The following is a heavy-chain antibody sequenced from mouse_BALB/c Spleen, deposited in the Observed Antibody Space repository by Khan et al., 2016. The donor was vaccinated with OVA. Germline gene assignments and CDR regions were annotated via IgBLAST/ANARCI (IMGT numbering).Heavy chain of an antibody. V-gene: IGHV1-81*01. J-gene: IGHJ2*01. D-gene: IGHD2-3*01. CDR2: IYPGSDNA. CDR3: ARGDGYYVYFDY. CDR1: GYTFTYYV. Sequence: QVRLQQSGPELVKPGASVKMSCKASGYTFTYYVITWVKQRTGQGLEWIGEIYPGSDNAYYNERLKGKATLTADKSSNTTYMQLSSLTSEDSAVYFCARGDGYYVYFDYWGQGTTLTVSS.